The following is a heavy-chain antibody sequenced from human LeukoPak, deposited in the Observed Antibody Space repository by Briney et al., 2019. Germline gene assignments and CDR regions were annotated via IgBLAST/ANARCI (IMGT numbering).Heavy chain of an antibody. CDR3: ARGAAATEDYYMDV. Sequence: SETLSLTCAVYGGSFSGYYWSWIRQPPGKGLEWIGEINHSESTNYNPSLKSRVTISVDTSKNQFSLKLSSVTAADTAVYYCARGAAATEDYYMDVWGKGTTVTVSS. CDR1: GGSFSGYY. J-gene: IGHJ6*03. D-gene: IGHD6-13*01. CDR2: INHSEST. V-gene: IGHV4-34*01.